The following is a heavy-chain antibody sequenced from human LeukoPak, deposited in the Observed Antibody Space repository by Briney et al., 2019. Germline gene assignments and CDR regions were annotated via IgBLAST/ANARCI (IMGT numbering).Heavy chain of an antibody. CDR2: IYYSGST. J-gene: IGHJ4*02. Sequence: KSSETLSLTCTVSGGSISSSSYYWGWIRQPPGKGLEWIGSIYYSGSTYYNPSLKSRVTISVDTSKNQFSLKLSSVTAADTAVYYCARECPYSSSRYALDYWGQGTLVTVSS. D-gene: IGHD6-6*01. V-gene: IGHV4-39*07. CDR3: ARECPYSSSRYALDY. CDR1: GGSISSSSYY.